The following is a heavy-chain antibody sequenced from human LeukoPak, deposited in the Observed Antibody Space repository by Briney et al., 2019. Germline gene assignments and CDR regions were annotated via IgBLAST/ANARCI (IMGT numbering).Heavy chain of an antibody. V-gene: IGHV3-30*02. CDR2: IRYDGSNK. D-gene: IGHD2-2*02. CDR3: AKPVPAAIRSDYGLFDY. CDR1: GFTFSSYG. Sequence: QPGGSLRLSCAASGFTFSSYGMHWVRQAPGKGLEWVAFIRYDGSNKYYADSVKGRFTISRDNSKNTLYLQMNSLRAEDTAVYYCAKPVPAAIRSDYGLFDYWGQGTLVTVSS. J-gene: IGHJ4*02.